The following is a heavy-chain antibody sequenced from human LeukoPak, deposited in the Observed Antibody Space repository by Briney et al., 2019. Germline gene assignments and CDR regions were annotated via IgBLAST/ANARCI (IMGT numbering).Heavy chain of an antibody. Sequence: GGSLRLSSAVSGLTFSTYAMSWVRQAPGRGLEWVSSISGNGATTYYADSVRGRFTISRDNSKNTAFLQMNGLRAEDTAVYYAVANMYNYMDVWGKGTTVTVSS. V-gene: IGHV3-23*01. CDR3: VANMYNYMDV. J-gene: IGHJ6*03. CDR2: ISGNGATT. D-gene: IGHD2-2*01. CDR1: GLTFSTYA.